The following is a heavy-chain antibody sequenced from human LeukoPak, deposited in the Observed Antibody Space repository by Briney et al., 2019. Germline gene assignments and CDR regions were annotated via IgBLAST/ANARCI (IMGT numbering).Heavy chain of an antibody. J-gene: IGHJ4*02. V-gene: IGHV4-39*01. CDR2: IYYSGST. CDR1: GGSISSSSYY. CDR3: ARQPAVVAAFDY. D-gene: IGHD2-15*01. Sequence: PSETLSLTCTVSGGSISSSSYYWGWIRQPPGKGLEWIGSIYYSGSTYYNPSLKSRFTISVDTSKNQFSLKLSSVTAADTAVYYCARQPAVVAAFDYWGQGTLVTVSS.